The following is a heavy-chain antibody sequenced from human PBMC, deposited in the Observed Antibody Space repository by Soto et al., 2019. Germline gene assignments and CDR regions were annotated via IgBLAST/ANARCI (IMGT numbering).Heavy chain of an antibody. CDR3: ATYSYGVYYGMDV. CDR1: GFTVSSHY. J-gene: IGHJ6*02. CDR2: IYSGGST. V-gene: IGHV3-53*01. D-gene: IGHD5-18*01. Sequence: EVQLVESGGGLIQPGGSLRLSCAASGFTVSSHYMSWVRQAPGKGLEWVSVIYSGGSTYYADSVKGRFTISRDNSKNTLYLQMNSLRAEDTAVYYCATYSYGVYYGMDVWGQGTTVTVSS.